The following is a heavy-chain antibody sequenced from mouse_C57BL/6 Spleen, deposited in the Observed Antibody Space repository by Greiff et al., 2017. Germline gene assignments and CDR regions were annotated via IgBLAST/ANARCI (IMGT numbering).Heavy chain of an antibody. V-gene: IGHV5-16*01. CDR1: GFTFSDYY. J-gene: IGHJ3*01. CDR2: INYDGSST. Sequence: EVQLVESEGGLVQPGSSMKLSCTASGFTFSDYYMAWVRQVPEKGLEWVANINYDGSSTYYLDSLKSRFIISRDNAKNILYLQMSSLKSEDTATYYCARDHDGGFAYWGQGTLVTVSA. CDR3: ARDHDGGFAY.